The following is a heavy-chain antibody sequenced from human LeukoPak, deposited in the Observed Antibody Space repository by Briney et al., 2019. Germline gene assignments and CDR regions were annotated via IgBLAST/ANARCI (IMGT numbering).Heavy chain of an antibody. J-gene: IGHJ4*02. V-gene: IGHV3-23*01. CDR2: ITGSGGNT. CDR3: VIWGDYDVLTGYYVSDY. Sequence: PGGSLRLSCAAYGFTFSNYAMGWVRQAPGKGLEWVSAITGSGGNTYYADSVKGRFTISRDNSKNTVFLQMNSLRHEDTAIYYCVIWGDYDVLTGYYVSDYWGQGALVTVSS. D-gene: IGHD3-9*01. CDR1: GFTFSNYA.